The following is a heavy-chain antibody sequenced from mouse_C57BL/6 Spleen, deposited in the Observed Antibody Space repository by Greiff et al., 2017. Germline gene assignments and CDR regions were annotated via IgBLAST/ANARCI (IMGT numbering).Heavy chain of an antibody. CDR1: GFTFSDAW. Sequence: EVQVVESGGGLVQPGGSMKLSCAASGFTFSDAWMDWVRQSPEKGLEWVAEIRNKANNHATYYAESVKGRFTISRDDSQSSVYLQMNSLRAEDTGIYYCTGYYFFAMDYWGQGTSVTVSS. V-gene: IGHV6-6*01. CDR3: TGYYFFAMDY. CDR2: IRNKANNHAT. J-gene: IGHJ4*01. D-gene: IGHD2-12*01.